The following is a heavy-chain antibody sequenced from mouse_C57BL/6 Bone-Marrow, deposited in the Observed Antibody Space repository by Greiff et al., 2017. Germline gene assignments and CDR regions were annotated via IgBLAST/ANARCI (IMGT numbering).Heavy chain of an antibody. CDR3: ARDAEDTTVVGYPYWYFDV. D-gene: IGHD1-1*01. Sequence: EVKLVDSGGGLVQSGRSLRLSCATSGFTFSDFYMEWVRQAPGKGLEWIAASRNKANDYTTEYSASVKGRFIVSRDTSQSILYLQMNALRAEDTAIYYCARDAEDTTVVGYPYWYFDVWGTGTTVTVSS. J-gene: IGHJ1*03. V-gene: IGHV7-1*01. CDR1: GFTFSDFY. CDR2: SRNKANDYTT.